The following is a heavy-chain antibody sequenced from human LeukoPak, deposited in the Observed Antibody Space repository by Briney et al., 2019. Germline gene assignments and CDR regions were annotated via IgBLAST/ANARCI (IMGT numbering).Heavy chain of an antibody. Sequence: GASVKVSCEASGYTFTDYYMHWVRQAPGQGLEWMGWINPNSGGTNYPQKFQGRVTMTRDTSISTAYMELSRLRSDDTAVYYCARGPENQLLFFDFWGQGTLVTVSS. J-gene: IGHJ4*02. CDR3: ARGPENQLLFFDF. CDR2: INPNSGGT. D-gene: IGHD2-2*01. CDR1: GYTFTDYY. V-gene: IGHV1-2*02.